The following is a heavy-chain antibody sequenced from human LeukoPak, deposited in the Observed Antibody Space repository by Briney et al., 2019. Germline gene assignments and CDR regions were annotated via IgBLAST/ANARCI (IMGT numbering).Heavy chain of an antibody. CDR1: GFTFSNYA. Sequence: GGSLRLSCAASGFTFSNYALHWVRQAPGNGLEWVAVISYDGSDKYYADSVKGRFTISRDNSKNTLYLQMSSLRAEDTAVYYCAREGGSGWYSGWFDPWGQGTLVTVSS. CDR2: ISYDGSDK. D-gene: IGHD6-19*01. CDR3: AREGGSGWYSGWFDP. J-gene: IGHJ5*02. V-gene: IGHV3-30*04.